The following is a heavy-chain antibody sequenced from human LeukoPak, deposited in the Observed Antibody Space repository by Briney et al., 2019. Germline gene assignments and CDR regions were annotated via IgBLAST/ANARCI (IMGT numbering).Heavy chain of an antibody. V-gene: IGHV4-59*01. CDR2: IYSSGST. J-gene: IGHJ3*02. CDR3: ARTFSHAYDI. Sequence: SETLSLTCSVSGGSISSYYWSWIRQPPGKGLEWIGYIYSSGSTTYNPSLKSRVTISVDTSKTQFSLRLSSATAADTAVYYCARTFSHAYDIWGQGTMVTAPS. CDR1: GGSISSYY.